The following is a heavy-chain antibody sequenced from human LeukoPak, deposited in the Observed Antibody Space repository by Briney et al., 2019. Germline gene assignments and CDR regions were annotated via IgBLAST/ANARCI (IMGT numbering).Heavy chain of an antibody. CDR1: GGSISRSGYY. D-gene: IGHD4-17*01. CDR2: IYYSGST. Sequence: PSETLSLTSTVSGGSISRSGYYWGWIRQPPGKGLEWIGSIYYSGSTHYNASLKSRVTISVDTSRNQFSLKLSSVTAADTAVYFCARHRTTVTMDFDPWGQGTLATVSS. J-gene: IGHJ5*02. V-gene: IGHV4-39*01. CDR3: ARHRTTVTMDFDP.